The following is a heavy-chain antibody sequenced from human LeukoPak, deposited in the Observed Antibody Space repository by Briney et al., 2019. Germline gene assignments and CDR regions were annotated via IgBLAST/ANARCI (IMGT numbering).Heavy chain of an antibody. J-gene: IGHJ6*02. CDR1: GYTFTSYY. CDR3: ARVRIGQQLDKYYYYAMDV. CDR2: INPSGGST. V-gene: IGHV1-46*01. Sequence: ASVKVSCKASGYTFTSYYMHWVRQAPGQGLEWMGIINPSGGSTSYAQKFQGRVTMTRDTSTSTVYMELSSLRSEDTAVYYCARVRIGQQLDKYYYYAMDVWGQGTTVTVSS. D-gene: IGHD6-13*01.